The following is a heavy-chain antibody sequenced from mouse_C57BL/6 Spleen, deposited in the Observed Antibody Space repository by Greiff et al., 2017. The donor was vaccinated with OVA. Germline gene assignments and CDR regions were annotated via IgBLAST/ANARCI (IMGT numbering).Heavy chain of an antibody. CDR3: AREDYYYGSTRGY. J-gene: IGHJ2*01. D-gene: IGHD1-1*01. Sequence: EVKLQESGPGLVKPSQSLSLTCSVTGYSITSGYYWNWIRQFPGNKLEWMGYISYDGSNNYNPSLKNRISITRDTSKNQFFLKLNSVTTEDTATYYCAREDYYYGSTRGYWGQGTTLTVSS. V-gene: IGHV3-6*01. CDR2: ISYDGSN. CDR1: GYSITSGYY.